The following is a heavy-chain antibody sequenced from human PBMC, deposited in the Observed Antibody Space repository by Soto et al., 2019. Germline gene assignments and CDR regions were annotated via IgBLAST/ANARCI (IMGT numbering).Heavy chain of an antibody. CDR3: ARDGYSRSWLTTNWFDP. CDR1: GGTFSSYA. J-gene: IGHJ5*02. D-gene: IGHD6-13*01. Sequence: QVQLVQSGAEVKKPGSSVKVSCKASGGTFSSYAISWVRQAPGQGLEWMGGIIAIFGTANYAQKFQGRVTITADKYTSTAYMELSSLRSEDTAVYYGARDGYSRSWLTTNWFDPWGQGTLVTVSA. CDR2: IIAIFGTA. V-gene: IGHV1-69*06.